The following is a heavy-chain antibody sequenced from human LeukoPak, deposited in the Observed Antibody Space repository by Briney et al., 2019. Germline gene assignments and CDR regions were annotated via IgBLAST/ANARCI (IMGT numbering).Heavy chain of an antibody. CDR2: INHDGSDK. CDR3: AREDWGPDY. CDR1: GFTSTRYW. V-gene: IGHV3-7*01. D-gene: IGHD7-27*01. Sequence: GGSLRLSCAASGFTSTRYWMVWVRQAPGKGLEWVANINHDGSDKNYVDSVKGRFTISRDNAKNLLYLQMNSLRAEDTAVYFCAREDWGPDYWGQGTPVTVSS. J-gene: IGHJ4*02.